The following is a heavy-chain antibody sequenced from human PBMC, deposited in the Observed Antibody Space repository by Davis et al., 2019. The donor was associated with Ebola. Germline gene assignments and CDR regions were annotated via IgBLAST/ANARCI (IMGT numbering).Heavy chain of an antibody. V-gene: IGHV4-39*01. CDR1: GCPISSSTYS. CDR3: ARSSHGGTYLHYFHY. CDR2: LYYSGST. J-gene: IGHJ4*02. Sequence: SEPLSPTFPLPGCPISSSTYSWGWIRQPPGKGLEWIGSLYYSGSTYYNPSLKSRVTISVDTSKNQFSLKLTSVTAADTAVYYCARSSHGGTYLHYFHYWGQGTLVTVSS. D-gene: IGHD4-23*01.